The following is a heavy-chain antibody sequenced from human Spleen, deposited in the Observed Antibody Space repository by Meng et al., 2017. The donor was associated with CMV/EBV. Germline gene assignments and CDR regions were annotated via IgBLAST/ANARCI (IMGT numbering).Heavy chain of an antibody. CDR2: LTSSRSYI. Sequence: GFSFRTCTLHWVRQAPGKGLEWVASLTSSRSYINYADSVKSRFTISRDNAKNSLYLQMSSLRVEDTAVYYCARERLYQPLWGDALDIWGQGTMVT. J-gene: IGHJ3*02. V-gene: IGHV3-21*01. D-gene: IGHD2-2*01. CDR3: ARERLYQPLWGDALDI. CDR1: GFSFRTCT.